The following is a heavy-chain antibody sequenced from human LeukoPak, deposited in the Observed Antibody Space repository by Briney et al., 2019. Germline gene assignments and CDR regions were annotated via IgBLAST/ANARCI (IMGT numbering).Heavy chain of an antibody. CDR2: ISGSGGST. CDR3: AKKAYYDFWSGYRGPFDY. Sequence: HPGGSLRLSCAASGFTFSSYAMSWVRQAPGKGLEWVSAISGSGGSTYYADSVKGRFTISRDNSKNTLYLQMNSLRAEDTAVYYCAKKAYYDFWSGYRGPFDYWGQGTLVTVSS. J-gene: IGHJ4*02. D-gene: IGHD3-3*01. V-gene: IGHV3-23*01. CDR1: GFTFSSYA.